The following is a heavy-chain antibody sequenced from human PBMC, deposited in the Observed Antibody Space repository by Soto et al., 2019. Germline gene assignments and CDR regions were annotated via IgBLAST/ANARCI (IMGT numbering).Heavy chain of an antibody. CDR2: IYYSGST. CDR1: GGSISSSSYY. V-gene: IGHV4-61*05. Sequence: SETLSLTCTVSGGSISSSSYYWGWIRQPPGKGLEWIGYIYYSGSTNYNPSLKSRVTISVDTSKNQFSLKLSPVTAADTAVYYCARADSYGDYAADYWGQGTLVTVSS. J-gene: IGHJ4*02. CDR3: ARADSYGDYAADY. D-gene: IGHD4-17*01.